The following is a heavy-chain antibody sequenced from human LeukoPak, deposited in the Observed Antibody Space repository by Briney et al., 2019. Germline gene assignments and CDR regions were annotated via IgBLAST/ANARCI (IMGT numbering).Heavy chain of an antibody. CDR2: IKQDGSEK. D-gene: IGHD6-6*01. CDR3: ATSIARYYFDY. J-gene: IGHJ4*02. Sequence: PGGSLRLSCAASGFTFSSYWMSWVRQAPGKGLEWVANIKQDGSEKYYVDSVKGRFTISRDNAKNSLYLQMNSLRAEDTAVYYCATSIARYYFDYWGQGTLVTVSS. CDR1: GFTFSSYW. V-gene: IGHV3-7*01.